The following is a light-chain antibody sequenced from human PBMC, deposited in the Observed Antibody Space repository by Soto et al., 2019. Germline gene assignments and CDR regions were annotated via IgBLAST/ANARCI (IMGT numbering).Light chain of an antibody. J-gene: IGKJ5*01. Sequence: DIHLTQSPSSLSASVGHRFTIICRVSQGIRSSLTWYRQKLGKVPKFLMYSASNLQSGVPSRFSGSGSGTDFTLTISCLQSEDFETYYCQQYYSYPSTFGQGTRLEI. CDR2: SAS. CDR3: QQYYSYPST. CDR1: QGIRSS. V-gene: IGKV1-27*01.